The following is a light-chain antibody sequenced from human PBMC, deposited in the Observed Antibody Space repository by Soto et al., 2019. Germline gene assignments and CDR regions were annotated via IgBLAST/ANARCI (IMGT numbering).Light chain of an antibody. CDR1: QSIRSW. J-gene: IGKJ4*01. CDR2: KAS. Sequence: DIQMTQSPSTLSASVGDRVTITCRASQSIRSWLAWYQQKPGKAPKLLIYKASTLESGVPSRFSGSGSGTEFTLTISSLQPDDSATYYCQQYDSYVLTFGGGTKVEIK. V-gene: IGKV1-5*03. CDR3: QQYDSYVLT.